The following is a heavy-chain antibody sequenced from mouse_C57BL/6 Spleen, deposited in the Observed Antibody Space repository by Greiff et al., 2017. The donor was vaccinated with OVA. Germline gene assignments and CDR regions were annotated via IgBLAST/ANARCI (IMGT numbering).Heavy chain of an antibody. V-gene: IGHV5S21*01. Sequence: EVKVVESGEGLVKPGGSLKLSCAASGFTFSSYAMSWVRQTPEKRLEWVAYISSGGDYIYYADTVKGRFTISRDNARNTLYLQMSSLKSEDTAMYYCTRRRGYYEYDGGGFDYWGQGTTLTVSS. CDR3: TRRRGYYEYDGGGFDY. D-gene: IGHD2-4*01. J-gene: IGHJ2*01. CDR1: GFTFSSYA. CDR2: ISSGGDYI.